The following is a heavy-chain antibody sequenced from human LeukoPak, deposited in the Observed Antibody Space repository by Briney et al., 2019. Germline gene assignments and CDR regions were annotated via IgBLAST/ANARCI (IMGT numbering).Heavy chain of an antibody. D-gene: IGHD6-13*01. CDR2: ISSSSSYI. V-gene: IGHV3-21*01. J-gene: IGHJ6*03. Sequence: PGGSLRLSCAASGFTFSSYSMNWVRQAPGKGLEWVSSISSSSSYIYYADSVKGRFTISRDNAKNSLYLQMNSLRAEDTAVYYCARDRADSWYRYYYYYMDVWGKGTTVTVSS. CDR1: GFTFSSYS. CDR3: ARDRADSWYRYYYYYMDV.